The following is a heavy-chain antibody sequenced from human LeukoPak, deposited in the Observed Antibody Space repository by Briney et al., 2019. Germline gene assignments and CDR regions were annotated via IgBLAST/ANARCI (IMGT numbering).Heavy chain of an antibody. V-gene: IGHV4-59*01. CDR2: IYYSGST. D-gene: IGHD6-19*01. J-gene: IGHJ3*02. CDR3: ASYSSGSGDAFDI. CDR1: GGSISSYY. Sequence: SETLSLTCTVSGGSISSYYWSWIRQPPGKGLEWIGYIYYSGSTNYNPSLKSRVTISVDTSKNQFSLKLSSVTAADTAVYYCASYSSGSGDAFDIWGQGTMVTVSS.